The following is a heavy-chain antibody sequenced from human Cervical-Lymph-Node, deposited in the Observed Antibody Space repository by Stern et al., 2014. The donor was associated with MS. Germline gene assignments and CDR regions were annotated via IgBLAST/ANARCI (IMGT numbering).Heavy chain of an antibody. CDR1: GFIVSKNY. V-gene: IGHV3-53*01. J-gene: IGHJ3*01. Sequence: VQLVESGGGLIQPGGSLRLSCAAPGFIVSKNYMSWVRQAPGKGLEWVSLIYTDGSTHYSGYVKGRFTISRDSSKSKLFLQMNSLRAEDTAMYYCARAIFGVNTAAMAPDAFDSWGQGTMVTVSS. CDR2: IYTDGST. CDR3: ARAIFGVNTAAMAPDAFDS. D-gene: IGHD3-3*01.